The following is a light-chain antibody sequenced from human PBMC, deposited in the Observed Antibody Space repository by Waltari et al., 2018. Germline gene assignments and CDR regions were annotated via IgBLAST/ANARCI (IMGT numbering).Light chain of an antibody. J-gene: IGKJ1*01. Sequence: EIVMTQSPATLSVSPGERATLSCRASQSVRHNLVWYQQKPGQAPRHLIYSASTTVTGIPARFSGSGSGTEFTLTIRSLQSEDFAVDYCQQYNNWPPWTFGQGTKVEIK. CDR2: SAS. CDR1: QSVRHN. V-gene: IGKV3-15*01. CDR3: QQYNNWPPWT.